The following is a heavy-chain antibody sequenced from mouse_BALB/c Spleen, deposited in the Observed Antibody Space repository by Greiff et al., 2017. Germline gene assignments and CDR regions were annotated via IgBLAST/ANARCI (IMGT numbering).Heavy chain of an antibody. J-gene: IGHJ2*01. CDR1: GYSITSDYA. Sequence: VQLKESGPGLVKPSQSLSLTCTVTGYSITSDYAWNWIRQFPGNKLEWMGYISYSGSTSYNPSLKSRISITRDTSKNQFFLQLNSVTTEDTATYYCARGQRDYFDYWGQGTTLTVSS. CDR2: ISYSGST. CDR3: ARGQRDYFDY. V-gene: IGHV3-2*02.